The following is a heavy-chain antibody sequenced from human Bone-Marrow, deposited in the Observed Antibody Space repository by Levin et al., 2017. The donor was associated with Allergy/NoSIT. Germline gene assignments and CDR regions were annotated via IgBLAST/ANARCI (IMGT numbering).Heavy chain of an antibody. V-gene: IGHV3-74*01. D-gene: IGHD3-10*01. J-gene: IGHJ4*02. CDR1: GFTFSSFW. CDR2: INTDGSTT. Sequence: GGSLRLSCAASGFTFSSFWMHWVRQAPGKGLVWVSRINTDGSTTTYADSVKGRFTISRDNAKNTLYLQMDSLRVEDTAVYYCARVGFGNDYWGQGTLVTVSS. CDR3: ARVGFGNDY.